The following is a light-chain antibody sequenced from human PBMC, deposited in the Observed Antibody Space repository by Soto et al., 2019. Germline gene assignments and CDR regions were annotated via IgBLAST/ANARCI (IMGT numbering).Light chain of an antibody. Sequence: EIVLTPSPGTLSLSPVERATLSCRASQSVSSSYLAWYQQKPGQAPRVLIYGASSRATGIPDRFSGSGSGTDFTLTISRLEPEDFAVYYCQQYGSSPLTFGGGTKVDIK. CDR1: QSVSSSY. V-gene: IGKV3-20*01. CDR2: GAS. CDR3: QQYGSSPLT. J-gene: IGKJ4*01.